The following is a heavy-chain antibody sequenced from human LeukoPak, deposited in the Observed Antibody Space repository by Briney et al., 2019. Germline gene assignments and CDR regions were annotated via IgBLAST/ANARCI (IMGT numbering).Heavy chain of an antibody. V-gene: IGHV1-18*01. CDR3: ARGDMITARLPIDY. CDR1: GYTFTSYG. CDR2: ISAYNGNT. Sequence: APVKVSCKASGYTFTSYGISWVRQAPGQGLEWMGWISAYNGNTNYAQKLQGRVTMTTDTSTSTAYMELRSLRSDDTAVYYCARGDMITARLPIDYWGQGTLVTVSS. J-gene: IGHJ4*02. D-gene: IGHD3-16*01.